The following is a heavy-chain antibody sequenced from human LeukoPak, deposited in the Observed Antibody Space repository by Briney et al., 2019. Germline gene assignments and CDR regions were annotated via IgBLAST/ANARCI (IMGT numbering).Heavy chain of an antibody. CDR3: ARVYSSSSEGDY. V-gene: IGHV3-64*01. D-gene: IGHD6-6*01. CDR2: ISSNGGST. Sequence: GRSLRLSCAASGFTFSSYAMHWVRQAPGKGLEYVSAISSNGGSTYYANSVKGRFTISRDNSKNTLYLQMGSLRAEDMAVYYCARVYSSSSEGDYWGQGTLVTVSS. CDR1: GFTFSSYA. J-gene: IGHJ4*02.